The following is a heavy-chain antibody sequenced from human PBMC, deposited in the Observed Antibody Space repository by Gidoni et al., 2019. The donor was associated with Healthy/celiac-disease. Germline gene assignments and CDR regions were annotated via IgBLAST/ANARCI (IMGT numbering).Heavy chain of an antibody. CDR1: GFTFSSYR. V-gene: IGHV3-33*01. D-gene: IGHD2-2*01. Sequence: QVQLVESGGGVVQPGRSLRLSCAASGFTFSSYRMHWVRQAPGQGLEWVAVIWYDGSNKYYADSVKGRFTISRDNSKNTLYLQMNSLRAEDTAVYYCARDHIVVVPAAPYYYYGMDVWGQGTTVTVSS. CDR3: ARDHIVVVPAAPYYYYGMDV. J-gene: IGHJ6*02. CDR2: IWYDGSNK.